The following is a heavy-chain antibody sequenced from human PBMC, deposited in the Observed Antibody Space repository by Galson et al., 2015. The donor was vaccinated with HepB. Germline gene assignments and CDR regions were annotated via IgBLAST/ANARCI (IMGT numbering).Heavy chain of an antibody. CDR1: GYSFTSYW. D-gene: IGHD3-10*01. CDR3: ATNQGWAVRGVMGDAFDI. CDR2: IDPSDSYT. Sequence: QSGAEVKKPGESLRISCKGSGYSFTSYWISWVRQMPGKGLEWMGRIDPSDSYTNYSPSFQGHVTISADKSISTAYLQWSSLKASDTAMYYCATNQGWAVRGVMGDAFDIWGQGTMVTVSS. V-gene: IGHV5-10-1*01. J-gene: IGHJ3*02.